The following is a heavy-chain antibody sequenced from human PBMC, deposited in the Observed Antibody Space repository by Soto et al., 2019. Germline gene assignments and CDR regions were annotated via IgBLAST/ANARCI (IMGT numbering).Heavy chain of an antibody. V-gene: IGHV3-23*01. CDR3: ARRSSGWYFDY. CDR1: GFTFSSYA. J-gene: IGHJ4*02. Sequence: EVQLLESGGGLVQPGGSLRLSCAASGFTFSSYAMSWVRQAPGKGLEWVSAISGSGGSTYYADSVKGRFTISRDNSKNTLYLHMNSMRAEDTAVYYCARRSSGWYFDYWGQGTLVTVSS. D-gene: IGHD6-19*01. CDR2: ISGSGGST.